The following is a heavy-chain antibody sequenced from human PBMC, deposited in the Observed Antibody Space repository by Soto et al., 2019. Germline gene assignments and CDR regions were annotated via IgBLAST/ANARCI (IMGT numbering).Heavy chain of an antibody. Sequence: SLRLSCAASGFTFSSYAMSWVRQAPGKGLEWVSAISASGGSADYADSVKGRFTISRDNSKNTLYLQMNSLRAEDTAVYYCAKDARSGWNFDYWGQGTLVTVSS. CDR3: AKDARSGWNFDY. CDR1: GFTFSSYA. D-gene: IGHD6-19*01. V-gene: IGHV3-23*01. CDR2: ISASGGSA. J-gene: IGHJ4*02.